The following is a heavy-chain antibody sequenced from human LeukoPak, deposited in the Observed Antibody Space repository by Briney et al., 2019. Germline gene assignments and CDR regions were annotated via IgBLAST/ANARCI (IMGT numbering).Heavy chain of an antibody. J-gene: IGHJ2*01. CDR3: ARGIRPWGPLDYDL. V-gene: IGHV1-2*02. CDR1: GYTFTDHY. D-gene: IGHD3-16*01. CDR2: INLNSGGT. Sequence: ASVTLSFKASGYTFTDHYMHWVRLAPGQGLEWMGWINLNSGGTNYAQKFQGRVTMTRDTSISTAHMELSSLRSDDTAVYYCARGIRPWGPLDYDLWGSGTLV.